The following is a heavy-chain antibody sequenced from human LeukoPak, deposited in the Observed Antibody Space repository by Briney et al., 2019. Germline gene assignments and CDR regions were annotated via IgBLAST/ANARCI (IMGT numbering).Heavy chain of an antibody. CDR1: GGSFSGYY. V-gene: IGHV4-34*01. D-gene: IGHD3-10*01. Sequence: SETLSLTCAVYGGSFSGYYWSWIRQPPGKGLEWIGEINHSGSTNYNPSLKSRVTISVDTSKNQFSLKLSSVTAADTAVYYCARGRRITPYHYGSGTRGWFDPWGQGTLVTVSS. J-gene: IGHJ5*02. CDR3: ARGRRITPYHYGSGTRGWFDP. CDR2: INHSGST.